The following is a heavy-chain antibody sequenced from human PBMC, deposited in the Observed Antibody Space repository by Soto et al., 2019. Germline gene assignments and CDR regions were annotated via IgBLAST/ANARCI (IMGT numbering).Heavy chain of an antibody. J-gene: IGHJ4*02. CDR3: ARDGACGGDCSIAY. V-gene: IGHV3-30-3*01. D-gene: IGHD2-21*02. CDR1: GFTFSSYA. CDR2: ISYDGSNK. Sequence: GGSLRLSCAASGFTFSSYAMYWVRQAPGKGLEWVAVISYDGSNKYYADSVKGRFTISRDNSKNTLYLQMNSLRAEDTAVYYCARDGACGGDCSIAYWGQGTLVTVSS.